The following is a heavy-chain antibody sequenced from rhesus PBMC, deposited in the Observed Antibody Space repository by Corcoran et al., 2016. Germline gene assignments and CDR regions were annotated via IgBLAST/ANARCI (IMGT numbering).Heavy chain of an antibody. CDR3: AKGDSSFFDY. V-gene: IGHV3S5*01. Sequence: EVQLVESGGGLVQPGGSLRLSCAASGFTFSSYGMSWVRQAPGRGLEWVSYIRNGGGRPSYADSVKGRFTISRDNSKNPLSLQMNSLRAEDTAVYYCAKGDSSFFDYWGQGVLVTVSS. CDR1: GFTFSSYG. CDR2: IRNGGGRP. D-gene: IGHD6-13*01. J-gene: IGHJ4*01.